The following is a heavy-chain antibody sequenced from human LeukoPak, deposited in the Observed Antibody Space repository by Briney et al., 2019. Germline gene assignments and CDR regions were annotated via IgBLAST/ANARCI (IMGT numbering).Heavy chain of an antibody. D-gene: IGHD3-10*01. CDR1: GFIFSSYS. CDR2: ISSSSSTI. J-gene: IGHJ4*02. Sequence: GGSLRLSCAASGFIFSSYSMNWVRQAPGKGLEWVSFISSSSSTIYYADSVKGRFTISRNNAKNSLYLQMNSLRAEDTAVYYCASYYYGSGSYWYFDYWGQGTLVTVSS. CDR3: ASYYYGSGSYWYFDY. V-gene: IGHV3-48*04.